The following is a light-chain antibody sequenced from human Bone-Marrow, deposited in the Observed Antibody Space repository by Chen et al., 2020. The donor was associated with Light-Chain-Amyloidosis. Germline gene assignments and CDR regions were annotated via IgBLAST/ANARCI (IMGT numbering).Light chain of an antibody. CDR1: NIGSTS. CDR2: DDS. Sequence: SYVLTKPSSVSVAPGQTATIACGGNNIGSTSVHCYQQTPGQAPLLVVYDDSDRPSGIPERLSGSNSGNTATLTISRVEAGDEADYYCQVWDRSSDRPVFGGGTKLTVL. J-gene: IGLJ3*02. CDR3: QVWDRSSDRPV. V-gene: IGLV3-21*02.